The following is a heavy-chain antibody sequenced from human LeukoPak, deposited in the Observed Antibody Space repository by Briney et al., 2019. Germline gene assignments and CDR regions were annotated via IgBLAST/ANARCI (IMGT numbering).Heavy chain of an antibody. CDR1: VGSINSGNW. CDR2: IYHNGTP. D-gene: IGHD2-2*02. J-gene: IGHJ6*02. Sequence: SGTLSLTCAVSVGSINSGNWWSWVRQSPGKGLEWIGEIYHNGTPNYNPSLKSRVTISADTFKTHFSLKMTSVTAADTAVYYCATAPILRGEGGEHYKYGMDVWGQGTTVIVSS. V-gene: IGHV4-4*02. CDR3: ATAPILRGEGGEHYKYGMDV.